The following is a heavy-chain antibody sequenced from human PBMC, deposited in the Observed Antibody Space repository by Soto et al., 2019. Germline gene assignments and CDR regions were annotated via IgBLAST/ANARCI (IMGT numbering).Heavy chain of an antibody. D-gene: IGHD3-9*01. CDR3: ARGGYYDILTGYYNVGHPFDY. Sequence: SETLSLTCTVSGGSIISGGYYWIWIRQHPGKGLEWIGYIYYSGSTYYNPSLKSRVTISVDTSKNQFSLKLSSVTAADTAVYYCARGGYYDILTGYYNVGHPFDYWGQGTLVTVS. CDR1: GGSIISGGYY. J-gene: IGHJ4*02. V-gene: IGHV4-31*03. CDR2: IYYSGST.